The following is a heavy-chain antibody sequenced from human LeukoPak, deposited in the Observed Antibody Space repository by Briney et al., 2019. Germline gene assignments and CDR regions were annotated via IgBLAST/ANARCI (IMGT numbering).Heavy chain of an antibody. V-gene: IGHV3-23*01. J-gene: IGHJ3*02. D-gene: IGHD5-18*01. Sequence: PGGSLRLSCAASGFTFSSHGINWVRQAPGKGLEWVSGISPSGDITYYTDSVQGRFTISRDNSKNMMYVQMNSLRAEDTAVYYCARRRDERGYKDIFDIWGQGTMVTVSS. CDR3: ARRRDERGYKDIFDI. CDR2: ISPSGDIT. CDR1: GFTFSSHG.